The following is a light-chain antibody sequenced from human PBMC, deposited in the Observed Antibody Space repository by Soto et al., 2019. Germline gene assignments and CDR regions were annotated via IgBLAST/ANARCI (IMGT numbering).Light chain of an antibody. V-gene: IGKV1-39*01. CDR1: QYIATA. CDR3: LQSYITRT. J-gene: IGKJ1*01. CDR2: AAS. Sequence: DLQMTQSPSSLSASVGERVTITCRASQYIATALHWYQQKPGQAPKLLISAASTLQSGVPSRFSGSGSGTDFTLTIDSLQPADFATYYCLQSYITRTFAQGTKVEIK.